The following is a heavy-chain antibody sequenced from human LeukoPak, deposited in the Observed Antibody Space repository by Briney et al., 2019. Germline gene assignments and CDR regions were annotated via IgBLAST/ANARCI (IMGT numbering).Heavy chain of an antibody. CDR3: AKGEVPAAHYYYYGMDV. D-gene: IGHD2-2*01. V-gene: IGHV3-9*01. CDR1: GFTFYDYA. CDR2: ISWNSGSI. Sequence: PGRSLRLSCAASGFTFYDYAMHWVRQAPGKGLEWVSGISWNSGSIGYADSVKGRFTISRDNAKNSLYLQMNSLRAEDTALYYCAKGEVPAAHYYYYGMDVWGQGTTVTVSS. J-gene: IGHJ6*02.